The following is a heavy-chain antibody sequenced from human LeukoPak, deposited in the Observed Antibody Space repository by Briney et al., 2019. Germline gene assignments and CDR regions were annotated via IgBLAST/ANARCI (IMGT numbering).Heavy chain of an antibody. D-gene: IGHD3-22*01. V-gene: IGHV1-2*06. CDR2: LNPNSGGT. CDR3: AREGAYWFDSSGTLGNDY. CDR1: GYTFTGYY. Sequence: ASVKVSCKASGYTFTGYYMHWVRQAPGQGLEWMGRLNPNSGGTNYAQKFQGRTTMTRDTSISTAYMELSNLRSDDTAVYYCAREGAYWFDSSGTLGNDYWGQGTLVTASS. J-gene: IGHJ4*02.